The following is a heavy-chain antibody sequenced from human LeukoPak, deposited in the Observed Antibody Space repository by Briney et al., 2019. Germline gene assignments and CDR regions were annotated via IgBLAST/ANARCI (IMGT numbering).Heavy chain of an antibody. CDR1: GGSFSGYY. CDR3: ARVVVQLLSAIPYHFDY. D-gene: IGHD2-2*01. CDR2: INHSGST. Sequence: SETLSLTCAVYGGSFSGYYWSWIRQPPGKGLEWIGEINHSGSTNYNPSPKSRVTISVATSKNQFSLKLSSVTAAVTAVYSCARVVVQLLSAIPYHFDYWGQGTLVTVSS. V-gene: IGHV4-34*01. J-gene: IGHJ4*02.